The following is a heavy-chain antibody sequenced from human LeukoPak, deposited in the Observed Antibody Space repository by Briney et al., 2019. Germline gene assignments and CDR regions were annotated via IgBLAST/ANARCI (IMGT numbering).Heavy chain of an antibody. J-gene: IGHJ6*02. Sequence: ASVTVSCKASGYTFTSYGISWVRQAPGQGLEWMGWISVYNGNTNYAQKLQGRVTMTTDTSTSTAYMELRSLRSDDTAVYYCARDRPTTVILKPPRDYYYGMDVWGQGTTVAVSS. V-gene: IGHV1-18*01. CDR3: ARDRPTTVILKPPRDYYYGMDV. CDR1: GYTFTSYG. D-gene: IGHD4-17*01. CDR2: ISVYNGNT.